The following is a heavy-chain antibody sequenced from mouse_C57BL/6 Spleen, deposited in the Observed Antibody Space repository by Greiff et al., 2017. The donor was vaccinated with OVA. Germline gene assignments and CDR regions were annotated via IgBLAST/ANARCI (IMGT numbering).Heavy chain of an antibody. Sequence: EVKVVESGGGLVQSGRSLRLSCATSGFTFSDFYMEWVRQAPGKGLEWIAASRNKANDYTTEYSASVKGRFIVSRDTSQSILYLQMNALRAEDTAIYYCARDEVDGYGAMDYWGQGTSVTVSS. CDR3: ARDEVDGYGAMDY. J-gene: IGHJ4*01. CDR2: SRNKANDYTT. D-gene: IGHD2-3*01. CDR1: GFTFSDFY. V-gene: IGHV7-1*01.